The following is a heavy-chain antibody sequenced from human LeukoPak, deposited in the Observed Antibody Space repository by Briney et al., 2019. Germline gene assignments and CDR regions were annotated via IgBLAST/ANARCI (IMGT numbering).Heavy chain of an antibody. J-gene: IGHJ6*02. Sequence: GGSLRLSRAASGFTFSSYSMNWVRQAPGKGLEWVSYISSSSSTIYYADSVKGRFTISRDNSKNTLYLQMNSLRAEDTAVYYCARDNRADYVWGSYRPPYGMDVWGQGTTVTVSS. CDR2: ISSSSSTI. D-gene: IGHD3-16*02. V-gene: IGHV3-48*01. CDR3: ARDNRADYVWGSYRPPYGMDV. CDR1: GFTFSSYS.